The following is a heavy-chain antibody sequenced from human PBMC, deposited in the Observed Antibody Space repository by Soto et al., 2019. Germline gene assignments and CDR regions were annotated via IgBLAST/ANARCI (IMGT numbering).Heavy chain of an antibody. CDR2: VSTNGGTS. J-gene: IGHJ5*02. CDR1: GFTFSIYA. CDR3: VKDRAPRDGYKTQPGS. V-gene: IGHV3-64D*06. D-gene: IGHD5-12*01. Sequence: WSLRLSCSASGFTFSIYAMHWVRQAPGKGLEYVSAVSTNGGTSYYADSVKGRFTISRDNSRNTLYLQMNSLRPEDTAVYYCVKDRAPRDGYKTQPGSWGLGTLVTVSS.